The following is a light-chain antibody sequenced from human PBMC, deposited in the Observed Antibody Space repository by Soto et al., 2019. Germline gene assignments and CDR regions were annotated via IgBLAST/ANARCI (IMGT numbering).Light chain of an antibody. Sequence: QSALTQPPSASGSPGQSVTISCTGTSSDVGAYNYVSWYQQHPGKAPKLIIYEVSKRPSGVPDRFSGSKSGNTASLRVSGLQAEDEADYYCSSYAGSDSYVAFCGGTKLTVL. V-gene: IGLV2-8*01. CDR2: EVS. CDR3: SSYAGSDSYVA. J-gene: IGLJ2*01. CDR1: SSDVGAYNY.